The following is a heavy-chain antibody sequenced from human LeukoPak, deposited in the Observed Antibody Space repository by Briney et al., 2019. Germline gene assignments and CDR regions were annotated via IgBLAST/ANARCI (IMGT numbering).Heavy chain of an antibody. J-gene: IGHJ4*02. V-gene: IGHV4-59*11. CDR2: ISYSGSI. D-gene: IGHD1-26*01. Sequence: SETLSLTCTVSGASISSHYWSWIRQPPGKGLEWIGYISYSGSINYNPSLRSRVTISVDTSKNQFSLKLSSATAADTAVYYCARGIPSGSYKYYFDYWGQRTLVPVSS. CDR1: GASISSHY. CDR3: ARGIPSGSYKYYFDY.